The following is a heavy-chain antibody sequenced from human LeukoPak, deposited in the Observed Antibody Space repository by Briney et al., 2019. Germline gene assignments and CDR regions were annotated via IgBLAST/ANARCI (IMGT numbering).Heavy chain of an antibody. CDR3: AKNGDRGAYCTGGTCYPYFYYYTDV. V-gene: IGHV3-23*01. CDR1: GFTFSSYA. Sequence: GGSLRLSCAASGFTFSSYAMNWVRQAPGKGLEWVSAISGGDNTTDYADSVKGRFTISRDNSKNTLYLQMNSLRAEDTAIYYCAKNGDRGAYCTGGTCYPYFYYYTDVWGKGTTVTI. CDR2: ISGGDNTT. J-gene: IGHJ6*03. D-gene: IGHD2-15*01.